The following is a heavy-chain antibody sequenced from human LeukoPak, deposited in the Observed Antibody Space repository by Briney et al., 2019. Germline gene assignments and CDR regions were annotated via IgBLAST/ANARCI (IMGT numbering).Heavy chain of an antibody. CDR2: ISYDGSNK. J-gene: IGHJ4*02. V-gene: IGHV3-30*18. Sequence: GRSLRLSCAASGFTFSTYGMHWVRQAPGKGLEWVAVISYDGSNKNYAGSVKGRLTISRDNSKSTLYLQMNSLRAEDTAVYYCAKAVTGHYIDYWGQGTLVTVSS. CDR3: AKAVTGHYIDY. CDR1: GFTFSTYG. D-gene: IGHD6-19*01.